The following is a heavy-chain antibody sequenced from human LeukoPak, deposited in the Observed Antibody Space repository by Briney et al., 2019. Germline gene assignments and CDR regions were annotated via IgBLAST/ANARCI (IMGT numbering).Heavy chain of an antibody. CDR2: FYISGST. CDR3: ARDARLHYYFDY. CDR1: GGSISSNY. V-gene: IGHV4-4*07. J-gene: IGHJ4*02. D-gene: IGHD4-11*01. Sequence: SETLSLTCTVPGGSISSNYWSWVRQPAGRGLEWIGRFYISGSTKYNPSLKSRVTMSIDTSKNQFSLKLTSVTAADTAVYYCARDARLHYYFDYWGQGTLVTVSS.